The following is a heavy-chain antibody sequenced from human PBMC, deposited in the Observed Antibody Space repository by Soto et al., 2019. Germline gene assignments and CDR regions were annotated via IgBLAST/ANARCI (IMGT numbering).Heavy chain of an antibody. J-gene: IGHJ4*02. Sequence: QVQLQESGPGLVKPSGTLSLTCAVSGGSISSSNWWSWVRQPPGKGLEWIGEIYHSGSTNYNPSLKSRVTISVDKSKYQFSLKLSSVTAADTAVYYCARSYDYVWGSYRSLDYFDYWGQGNLVTVSS. D-gene: IGHD3-16*02. CDR2: IYHSGST. CDR3: ARSYDYVWGSYRSLDYFDY. V-gene: IGHV4-4*02. CDR1: GGSISSSNW.